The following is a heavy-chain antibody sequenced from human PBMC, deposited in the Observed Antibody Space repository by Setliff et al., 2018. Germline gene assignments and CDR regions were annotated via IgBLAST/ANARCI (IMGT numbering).Heavy chain of an antibody. CDR2: MSAMGITF. V-gene: IGHV3-48*01. CDR3: ARDKLPYGVLIGNYMDL. CDR1: GFNLRTSS. D-gene: IGHD2-8*01. J-gene: IGHJ6*03. Sequence: GGSLRLSCAASGFNLRTSSMNWVRQAPGKGLEWIAFMSAMGITFYYADSVKGRFTISRDRVKNSLDLQLSRLRVDDTAIYYCARDKLPYGVLIGNYMDLWGKGTTVTVSS.